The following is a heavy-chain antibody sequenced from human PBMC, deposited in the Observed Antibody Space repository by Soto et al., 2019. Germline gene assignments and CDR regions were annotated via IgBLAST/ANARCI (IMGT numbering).Heavy chain of an antibody. Sequence: PGESLKISCRGSGYNYNLHWISWVRQKPGRGLEWMGIIYPGDSDTRYNPSFQGQVTISVDKSINTAYLQWDSLEASDTATYYCARHLRSYDFFQYYYGIDVWGQGSMVTVSS. V-gene: IGHV5-51*01. J-gene: IGHJ6*02. CDR1: GYNYNLHW. CDR2: IYPGDSDT. CDR3: ARHLRSYDFFQYYYGIDV. D-gene: IGHD3-16*01.